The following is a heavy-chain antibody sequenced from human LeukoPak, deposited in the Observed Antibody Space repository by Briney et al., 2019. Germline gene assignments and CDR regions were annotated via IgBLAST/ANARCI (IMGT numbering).Heavy chain of an antibody. J-gene: IGHJ4*02. D-gene: IGHD3-16*01. V-gene: IGHV4-61*10. Sequence: TSETLSLTCTVSGGSISSGSYYWSWIRQPAGKGLEWIGEINHSGTTNYNPSLRSRVTMSVGTSKNRFSLKLSSVTAADTAVYYCARGGSVHYFDYWGQGTLVTVSS. CDR3: ARGGSVHYFDY. CDR2: INHSGTT. CDR1: GGSISSGSYY.